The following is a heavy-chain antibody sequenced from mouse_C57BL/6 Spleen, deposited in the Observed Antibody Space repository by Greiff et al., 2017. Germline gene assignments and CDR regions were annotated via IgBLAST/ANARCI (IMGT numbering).Heavy chain of an antibody. CDR2: ISYDGSN. CDR3: ARALYGNYYAMDY. D-gene: IGHD2-1*01. J-gene: IGHJ4*01. CDR1: GYSITSGYY. V-gene: IGHV3-6*01. Sequence: GSGPGLVKPSQSLSLTCSVTGYSITSGYYWNWIRQFPGNKLEWMGYISYDGSNNYNPSLKNRISITRDTSKNQFFLKLNSVTSEDTATYYCARALYGNYYAMDYWGQGTSVTVSS.